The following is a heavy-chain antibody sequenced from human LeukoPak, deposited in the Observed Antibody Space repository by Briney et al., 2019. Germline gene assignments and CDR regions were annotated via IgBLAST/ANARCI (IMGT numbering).Heavy chain of an antibody. CDR3: ATQRGSYLWGTDFDF. Sequence: ASVKVSCKASGYTFTGYYMHWVRQAPGQGLEWVGWINPNSGDTKYAQKFQGRATMTRDTSISTAYMELSRLRSDDTALYYCATQRGSYLWGTDFDFWGQGTLVTVSS. D-gene: IGHD3-16*01. CDR1: GYTFTGYY. J-gene: IGHJ4*02. CDR2: INPNSGDT. V-gene: IGHV1-2*02.